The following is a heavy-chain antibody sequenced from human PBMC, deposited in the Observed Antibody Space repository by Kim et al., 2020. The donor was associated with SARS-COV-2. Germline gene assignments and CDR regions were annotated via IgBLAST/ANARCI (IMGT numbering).Heavy chain of an antibody. CDR1: GGSLRNYY. Sequence: SETLSLTCAVYGGSLRNYYWSWIRQPPGKGLEWIGEINHSGTTSYNPSLKSRVILSVDTSKNQFSLRLTSVNGADTAVYYCARPVYCSATTCSGPFEFWGQGTLVTVSA. CDR3: ARPVYCSATTCSGPFEF. V-gene: IGHV4-34*01. D-gene: IGHD2-15*01. J-gene: IGHJ1*01. CDR2: INHSGTT.